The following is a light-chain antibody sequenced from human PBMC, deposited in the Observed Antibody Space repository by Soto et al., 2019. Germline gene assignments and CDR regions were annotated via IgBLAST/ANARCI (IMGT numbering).Light chain of an antibody. CDR1: ASDIGAYNF. Sequence: QSVLTQPPSASGSPGQSATISCTGAASDIGAYNFVSWYQQYPGKAPKLMIYEVYKRPSGVPDRFSGSKSGNTASLTVSGLQPEDEADYYCTSFAGSDNLIFGGGTKLTVL. CDR3: TSFAGSDNLI. J-gene: IGLJ2*01. CDR2: EVY. V-gene: IGLV2-8*01.